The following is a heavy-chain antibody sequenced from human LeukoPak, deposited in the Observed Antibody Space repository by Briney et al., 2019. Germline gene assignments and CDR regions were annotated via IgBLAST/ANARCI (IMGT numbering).Heavy chain of an antibody. CDR2: ICDSGTYI. Sequence: GESLRLSCAASGFTFGRYSMNWVRQAPGKGLEWVSSICDSGTYIYYADSVKGRFTISRDNAKNLLYLQMNSLRAEDTAVYYCASLPGGYCSTTSCYRKDFDYWGQGTLVTVSS. J-gene: IGHJ4*02. D-gene: IGHD2-2*01. CDR1: GFTFGRYS. CDR3: ASLPGGYCSTTSCYRKDFDY. V-gene: IGHV3-21*01.